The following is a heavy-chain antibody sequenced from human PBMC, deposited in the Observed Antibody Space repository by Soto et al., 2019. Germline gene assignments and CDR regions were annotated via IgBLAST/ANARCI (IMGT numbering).Heavy chain of an antibody. CDR1: GFTFSSYA. CDR2: ISGSGGTT. J-gene: IGHJ4*02. Sequence: PGGSLRLSCAASGFTFSSYAMSWVRQAPGKGLEWVSTISGSGGTTFHADSVKGRFTISRDNSKNTLYLQMNSLRAEDTAVYSCAKIPATSMAAIDYWGQGTLVTVSS. D-gene: IGHD5-18*01. V-gene: IGHV3-23*01. CDR3: AKIPATSMAAIDY.